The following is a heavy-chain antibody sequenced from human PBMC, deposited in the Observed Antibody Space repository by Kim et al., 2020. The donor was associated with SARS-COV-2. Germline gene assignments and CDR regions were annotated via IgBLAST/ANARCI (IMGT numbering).Heavy chain of an antibody. CDR2: INHSGST. D-gene: IGHD3-10*01. CDR1: GGSFSGYY. Sequence: SETLSLTCAVYGGSFSGYYWSWIRQPPGKGLEWIGEINHSGSTNYNPSLKSRVTISVDTSKNQFSLKLSSVTAADTAVYYCASGTRFMVRGVIKDYWGQGTLVTVSS. V-gene: IGHV4-34*01. CDR3: ASGTRFMVRGVIKDY. J-gene: IGHJ4*02.